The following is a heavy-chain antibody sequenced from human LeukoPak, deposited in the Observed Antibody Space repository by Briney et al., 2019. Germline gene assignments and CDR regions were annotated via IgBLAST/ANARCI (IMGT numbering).Heavy chain of an antibody. J-gene: IGHJ4*02. D-gene: IGHD6-13*01. CDR2: IYTSGST. CDR1: GGSISSGSYY. Sequence: PSQTLSLTCTVSGGSISSGSYYWSWIRQPAGKGLEWIGRIYTSGSTNYNPSLKSQVTISVDTSKNQFSLKLSSVTAADTAVYYCARGSGSSSWYVWLFDYWGQGTLVTVSS. V-gene: IGHV4-61*02. CDR3: ARGSGSSSWYVWLFDY.